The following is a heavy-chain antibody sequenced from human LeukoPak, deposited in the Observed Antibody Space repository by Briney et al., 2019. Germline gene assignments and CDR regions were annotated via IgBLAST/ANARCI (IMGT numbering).Heavy chain of an antibody. CDR1: GFTFSSYG. J-gene: IGHJ3*02. V-gene: IGHV3-53*01. Sequence: GGSLRLSRAASGFTFSSYGMSWVRQAPGKGLEWVSEIYSDGSTYYAASVKGRFSISRDTSKNTVYLQMNSLRADDTALYYCARELREHGVFDIWGQGTMVTVSS. D-gene: IGHD1-26*01. CDR3: ARELREHGVFDI. CDR2: IYSDGST.